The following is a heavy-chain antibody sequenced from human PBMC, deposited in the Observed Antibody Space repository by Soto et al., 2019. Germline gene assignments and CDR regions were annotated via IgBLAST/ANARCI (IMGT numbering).Heavy chain of an antibody. J-gene: IGHJ6*02. CDR3: ARCAFRIYGMDA. CDR2: IYYSGST. Sequence: SETLSLTCTVSGGSISSYYRSWIRQPPGKGLEWIGSIYYSGSTYYNPSLKSRVTILADTSNNQFSLKLSSVTAADTAVYYWARCAFRIYGMDAWGQGTTVTVSS. V-gene: IGHV4-59*08. CDR1: GGSISSYY.